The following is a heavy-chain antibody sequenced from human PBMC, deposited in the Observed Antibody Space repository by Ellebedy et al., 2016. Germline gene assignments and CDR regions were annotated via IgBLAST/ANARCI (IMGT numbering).Heavy chain of an antibody. D-gene: IGHD3-22*01. V-gene: IGHV3-23*01. CDR2: ISTRGDLT. CDR3: ARGDDSSGYYYGHFDY. Sequence: GESLKISCAASGFTFSDYAMSWVRQAPGKGLEWVSTISTRGDLTWNADSVKGRFTISRDHSKNTLYLQMNSLRAEDTAVYYCARGDDSSGYYYGHFDYWGQGTLVTVSS. J-gene: IGHJ4*02. CDR1: GFTFSDYA.